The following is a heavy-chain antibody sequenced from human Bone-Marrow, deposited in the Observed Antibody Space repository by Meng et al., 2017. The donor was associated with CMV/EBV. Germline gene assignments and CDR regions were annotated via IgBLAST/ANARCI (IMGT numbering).Heavy chain of an antibody. D-gene: IGHD4-17*01. CDR2: ISSSSSYI. J-gene: IGHJ5*02. Sequence: GGSLRLSCAASGFTFSSYSMNWVRQAPGKGLEWVSSISSSSSYIYYADSVKGRFTISRDNAKNTLYLQMNSLSAEDTAVYYCAKDSFHYGDYDNRFDPWGQGTLVTVSS. CDR1: GFTFSSYS. V-gene: IGHV3-21*04. CDR3: AKDSFHYGDYDNRFDP.